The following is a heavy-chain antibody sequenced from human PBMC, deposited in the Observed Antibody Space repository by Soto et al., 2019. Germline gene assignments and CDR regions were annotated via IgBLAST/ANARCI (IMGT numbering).Heavy chain of an antibody. J-gene: IGHJ6*02. D-gene: IGHD3-10*01. CDR1: GYSFTSYW. CDR3: AGGGVRGVITRTRDYYGMDV. CDR2: IYPGDSET. Sequence: GESLQISCKGSGYSFTSYWIGWVRQMPGKGLEWMGIIYPGDSETRYSPSFQGQVTISADKSISTAYLQWSSLKASDTAMYYCAGGGVRGVITRTRDYYGMDVWGQGTTVTVSS. V-gene: IGHV5-51*01.